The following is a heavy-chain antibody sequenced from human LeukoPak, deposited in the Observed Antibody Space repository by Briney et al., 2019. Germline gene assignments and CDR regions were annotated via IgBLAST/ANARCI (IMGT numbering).Heavy chain of an antibody. J-gene: IGHJ6*03. CDR3: ARQSRGYYGSGSSPPYYYYYYMDV. CDR2: INHSGST. V-gene: IGHV4-34*01. CDR1: GGSFSGYY. D-gene: IGHD3-10*01. Sequence: SETLSLTCAVYGGSFSGYYWSWIRQPPGKGLEWIGEINHSGSTNYNPSLKSRVTISVDTSKNQFSLMLSSVTAADTAVYYCARQSRGYYGSGSSPPYYYYYYMDVWGKGTTVTISS.